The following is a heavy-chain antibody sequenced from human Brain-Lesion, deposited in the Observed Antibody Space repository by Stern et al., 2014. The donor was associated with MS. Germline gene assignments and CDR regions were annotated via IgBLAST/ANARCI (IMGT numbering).Heavy chain of an antibody. CDR2: IKQDGSER. CDR1: GFSLSSYW. Sequence: DQLVESGGGLVQPGGSLRLSCAGSGFSLSSYWMSRVRQAPGKGPELVATIKQDGSERYYVDSVKGRFTISRDNSKNSVFLQMNSLRVDDTSVYYCARDCGSGSCYQTQYYYGVDVWGQGTTVIVSS. J-gene: IGHJ6*02. V-gene: IGHV3-7*01. CDR3: ARDCGSGSCYQTQYYYGVDV. D-gene: IGHD2-15*01.